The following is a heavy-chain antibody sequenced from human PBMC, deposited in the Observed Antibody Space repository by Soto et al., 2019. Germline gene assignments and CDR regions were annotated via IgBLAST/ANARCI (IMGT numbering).Heavy chain of an antibody. D-gene: IGHD6-6*01. Sequence: ASVNGACQASGYTFTSDGITWVRQTPGEGLEWMGWISAYNGNINYAQKLQGRVTMTTDTSTSTAYMELRSLRSDDTAVYYCARTSLSSSSSKYWGQGTLVTVSS. CDR2: ISAYNGNI. V-gene: IGHV1-18*01. CDR3: ARTSLSSSSSKY. CDR1: GYTFTSDG. J-gene: IGHJ4*02.